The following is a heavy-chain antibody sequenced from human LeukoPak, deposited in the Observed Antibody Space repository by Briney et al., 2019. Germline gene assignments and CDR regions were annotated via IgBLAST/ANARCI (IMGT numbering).Heavy chain of an antibody. CDR1: GGSISFTTYY. J-gene: IGHJ4*02. V-gene: IGHV4-39*07. Sequence: SETLSLTCTVSGGSISFTTYYWGWIRQPPGKGLEWIGSTYYSGTTYYNPSLKSRVTVSVDTSKNQFSLKLTSVTAADTAIYYCAGAVADWDYWGQGTLVTVSS. CDR2: TYYSGTT. D-gene: IGHD6-19*01. CDR3: AGAVADWDY.